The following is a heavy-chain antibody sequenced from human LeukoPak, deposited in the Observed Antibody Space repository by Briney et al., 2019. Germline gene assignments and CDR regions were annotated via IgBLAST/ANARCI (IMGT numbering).Heavy chain of an antibody. Sequence: GRSLRLSCAASGFTFSSYAMHWVRQAPGKGLEWVAVISYDGSNKYYADSVKGRFTISGDNSKNTLYLQMNSLRAEDTAVYYCARSTAMAHDAFDIWGQGTMVTVSS. CDR1: GFTFSSYA. J-gene: IGHJ3*02. V-gene: IGHV3-30*01. D-gene: IGHD5-18*01. CDR2: ISYDGSNK. CDR3: ARSTAMAHDAFDI.